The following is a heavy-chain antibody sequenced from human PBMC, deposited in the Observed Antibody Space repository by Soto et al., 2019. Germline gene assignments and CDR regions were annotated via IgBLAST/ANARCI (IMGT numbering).Heavy chain of an antibody. CDR3: ARDPARLGYCSGGSCYIRFDP. CDR1: GFTFSSHS. D-gene: IGHD2-15*01. Sequence: GGSLRLSCAASGFTFSSHSMNWVRQAPGKGLEWVSSISSSSSYIYYADSVKGRFTISRDNAKNSLYLQMNSLRAEDTAVYYCARDPARLGYCSGGSCYIRFDPWGQGTLVTVSS. CDR2: ISSSSSYI. V-gene: IGHV3-21*01. J-gene: IGHJ5*02.